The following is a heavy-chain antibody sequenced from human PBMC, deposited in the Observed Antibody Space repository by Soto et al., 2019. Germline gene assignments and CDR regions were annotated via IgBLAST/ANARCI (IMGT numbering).Heavy chain of an antibody. CDR1: GFTFSSYR. J-gene: IGHJ4*02. D-gene: IGHD6-19*01. V-gene: IGHV3-48*02. CDR3: ARVVEGGKAGY. CDR2: ISSSSDTI. Sequence: EVQLVESGGGLVQPGGSLRLSCAASGFTFSSYRMNWVRQAPGKGLEWISYISSSSDTIYYADSVKGRFTISRDNAQNSLYLQMSSMRDEDTAVYYCARVVEGGKAGYWGQGTLVTVSP.